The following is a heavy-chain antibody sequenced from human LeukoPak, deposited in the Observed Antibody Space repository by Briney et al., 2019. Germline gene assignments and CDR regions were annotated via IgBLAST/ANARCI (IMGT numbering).Heavy chain of an antibody. D-gene: IGHD5-18*01. Sequence: GASVKVSCKASGYTFTSYAMNWVRQAPGQGLEWMGWINTNTGNPTYAQGFTGRFVFSLDTSVSTAYLQISSLKAEDTAVYYCAREGKIQLWPYMDVWGKGTTVTVSS. CDR2: INTNTGNP. CDR3: AREGKIQLWPYMDV. V-gene: IGHV7-4-1*02. J-gene: IGHJ6*03. CDR1: GYTFTSYA.